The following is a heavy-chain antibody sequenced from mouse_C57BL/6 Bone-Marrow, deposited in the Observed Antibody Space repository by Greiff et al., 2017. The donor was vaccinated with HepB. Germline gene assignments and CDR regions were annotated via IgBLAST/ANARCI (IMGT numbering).Heavy chain of an antibody. CDR2: INPYNGDT. V-gene: IGHV1-20*01. J-gene: IGHJ2*01. D-gene: IGHD2-12*01. Sequence: EVQLQQSGPELVKPGDSVKISCKASGYSFTGYFMNWVMQSHGKSLEWIGRINPYNGDTFYNQKFKGKATLTVDKSSSTAHMELRSLTSEDSAVYYCARAYSLYYIDYWGQGTPLTVSS. CDR3: ARAYSLYYIDY. CDR1: GYSFTGYF.